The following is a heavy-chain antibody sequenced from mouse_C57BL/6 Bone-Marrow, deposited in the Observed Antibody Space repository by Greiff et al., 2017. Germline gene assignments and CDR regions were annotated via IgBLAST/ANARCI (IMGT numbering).Heavy chain of an antibody. D-gene: IGHD2-4*01. V-gene: IGHV1-55*01. CDR1: GYTFTSYW. Sequence: QVQLQQPGAELVKPGASVKMSCKASGYTFTSYWITWVKQRPGQGLEWIGDIYPGSGSTNYNEKFKGKATLTVDTSSSTAYMQLSSLTSEDSAVYYCARWDYDAGLYYYAMDYWGQGTSVTVSS. CDR2: IYPGSGST. J-gene: IGHJ4*01. CDR3: ARWDYDAGLYYYAMDY.